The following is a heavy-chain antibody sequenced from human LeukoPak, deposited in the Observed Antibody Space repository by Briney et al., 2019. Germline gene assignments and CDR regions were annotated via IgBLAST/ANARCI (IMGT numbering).Heavy chain of an antibody. Sequence: SETLSLTCTVSGGSFSSYYWSWIRQPPGKGLEYIGYIFYSGRTNYNPSLQSRVTLSVDTSRNQFSLNLSSVTTADTAVYYCARGLRFLDGWGQGTVVTVSS. V-gene: IGHV4-59*01. CDR2: IFYSGRT. CDR1: GGSFSSYY. J-gene: IGHJ4*02. D-gene: IGHD3-3*01. CDR3: ARGLRFLDG.